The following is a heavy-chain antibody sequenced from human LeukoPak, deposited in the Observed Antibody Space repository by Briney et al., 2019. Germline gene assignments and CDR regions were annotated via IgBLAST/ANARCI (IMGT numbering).Heavy chain of an antibody. CDR1: GFSLSTSGVA. CDR2: IYWDDDK. J-gene: IGHJ5*02. CDR3: AHRHSSSWYDHGNWFDP. D-gene: IGHD6-13*01. V-gene: IGHV2-5*02. Sequence: SGPTLVNPTQTLTLTCTFSGFSLSTSGVAVGWIRQPPGKALDWLALIYWDDDKHYSPSLKSRLTITKDTSKNQVVLTMTNMDPVDTATYYCAHRHSSSWYDHGNWFDPWGQGTLVTVSS.